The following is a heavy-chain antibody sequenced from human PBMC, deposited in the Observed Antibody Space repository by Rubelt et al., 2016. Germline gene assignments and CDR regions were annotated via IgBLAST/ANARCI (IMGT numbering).Heavy chain of an antibody. V-gene: IGHV4-39*01. Sequence: QLQLQESGPGLVKPSETLSLTCTVSGGSISSSSYYWGWIRQPPGKGLEWIGSIYYSGSTYYNPSLKMRVTISVETSKNQFALKLSSVTAADTAVYYWASFEMATMSYFDYWGQGTLVTVSS. J-gene: IGHJ4*02. D-gene: IGHD5-24*01. CDR3: ASFEMATMSYFDY. CDR2: IYYSGST. CDR1: GGSISSSSYY.